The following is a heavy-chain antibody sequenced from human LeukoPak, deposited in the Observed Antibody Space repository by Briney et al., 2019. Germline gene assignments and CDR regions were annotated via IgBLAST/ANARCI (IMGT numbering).Heavy chain of an antibody. CDR2: INHSGST. CDR1: GGSFSGYY. V-gene: IGHV4-34*01. Sequence: PSETLSLTCAVYGGSFSGYYWSWIRQPPGKGLEWIGEINHSGSTNYNPSLKSRVTISVDTSKNQFSLKLSSVTAADTAVYYCARGGERSSGWYSTYYWGQGTLVTVSS. J-gene: IGHJ4*02. D-gene: IGHD6-19*01. CDR3: ARGGERSSGWYSTYY.